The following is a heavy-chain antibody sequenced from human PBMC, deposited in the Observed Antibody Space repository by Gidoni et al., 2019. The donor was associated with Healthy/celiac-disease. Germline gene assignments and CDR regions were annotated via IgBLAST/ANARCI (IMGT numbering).Heavy chain of an antibody. V-gene: IGHV3-43*02. CDR1: GFTFDDYA. Sequence: EVQLVESGGGVVQPGGSLRLSCAASGFTFDDYAMHWVRQAPGKGLEWVSLISGDGGSTYYADSVKGRFTISRDNSKNSLYLQMNSLRTEDTALYYCAKGGGSDRESYFDYWGQGTLVTVSS. CDR2: ISGDGGST. J-gene: IGHJ4*02. CDR3: AKGGGSDRESYFDY.